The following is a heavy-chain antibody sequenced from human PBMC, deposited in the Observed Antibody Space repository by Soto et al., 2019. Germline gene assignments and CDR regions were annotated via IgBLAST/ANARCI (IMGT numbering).Heavy chain of an antibody. J-gene: IGHJ6*02. CDR2: IIPIFGTA. Sequence: SVKVSCKASGGTFSSYAISWVRQAPGQGFEWMGGIIPIFGTANYAQKFQGRVTITADESTSTAYMELSSLRSEDTAVYYCARELAAGTKGYYYGMDVWGQGTTVTVSS. V-gene: IGHV1-69*13. D-gene: IGHD6-13*01. CDR3: ARELAAGTKGYYYGMDV. CDR1: GGTFSSYA.